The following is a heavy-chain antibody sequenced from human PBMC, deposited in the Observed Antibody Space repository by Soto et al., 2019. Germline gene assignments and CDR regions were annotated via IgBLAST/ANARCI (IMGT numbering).Heavy chain of an antibody. J-gene: IGHJ3*02. CDR1: GFTFSSYS. CDR2: ISSSSSYI. D-gene: IGHD3-16*02. CDR3: ARDSLVDTAMPHGWVITFGGVIVDAFDI. Sequence: PGGSLRLSCAASGFTFSSYSMNWVRQAPGKGLEWVSSISSSSSYIYYADSVKGRFTISRDNAKNSLYLQMNSLRAEDTAVYYCARDSLVDTAMPHGWVITFGGVIVDAFDIWGQGTMVTVS. V-gene: IGHV3-21*01.